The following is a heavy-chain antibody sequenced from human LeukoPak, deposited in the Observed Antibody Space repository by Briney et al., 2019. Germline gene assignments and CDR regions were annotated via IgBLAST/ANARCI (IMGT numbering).Heavy chain of an antibody. CDR2: ISAYNGNT. D-gene: IGHD2-2*02. J-gene: IGHJ3*02. CDR1: GYTFTSYG. V-gene: IGHV1-18*01. CDR3: ARDPVVVPAAISLDAFDI. Sequence: ASVKVSCKASGYTFTSYGISWVRQAPGQGLEGMGWISAYNGNTNYAQKLQGGVTMTTDTSTSTAYMELRSLRSDDTAVYYCARDPVVVPAAISLDAFDIWGQGTMVTVSS.